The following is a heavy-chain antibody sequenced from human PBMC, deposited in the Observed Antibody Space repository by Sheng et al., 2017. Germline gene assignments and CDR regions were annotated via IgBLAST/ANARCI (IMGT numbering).Heavy chain of an antibody. Sequence: ESGGGVVQPGTSLRLSCAASGFTFSSYGMHWVRQAPGKGLEWVAVISYEGSNKYYADSVKGRFTISRDNAKDTLYLQMNSLKADDTAVYYCARGSHGGIAVPGTGNWGQGTLITVSS. CDR2: ISYEGSNK. CDR3: ARGSHGGIAVPGTGN. CDR1: GFTFSSYG. D-gene: IGHD6-19*01. V-gene: IGHV3-30*03. J-gene: IGHJ4*02.